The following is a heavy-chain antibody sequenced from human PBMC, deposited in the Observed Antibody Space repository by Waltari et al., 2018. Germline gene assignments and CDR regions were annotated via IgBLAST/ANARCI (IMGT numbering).Heavy chain of an antibody. CDR3: ARDRDCSSGSCYGIDY. J-gene: IGHJ4*02. Sequence: QVQLVESGGGVVQPGRSLRLSCAASGFTFSSYGMHWVRQAPGKGLEWVAAIWYDGSNKYYADSVKGRFTISRDNSKNTLYLQMNSLRAEDTAVYYCARDRDCSSGSCYGIDYWGQGTLVTVSS. D-gene: IGHD2-15*01. CDR1: GFTFSSYG. CDR2: IWYDGSNK. V-gene: IGHV3-33*01.